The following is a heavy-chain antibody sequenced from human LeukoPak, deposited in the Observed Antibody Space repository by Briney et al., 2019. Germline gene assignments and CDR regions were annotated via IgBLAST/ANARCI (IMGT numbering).Heavy chain of an antibody. D-gene: IGHD2-2*01. J-gene: IGHJ4*02. Sequence: GESLRLSCAASGFTFSHVWMSWVRQAPGKGLEWVGRIKTKIDGGTTDYAAPVEGRFTISRDDSKNTLYLQINSLKTEDTAVYYCTTESYCSSTSCPGTFDFWGQGTLVTVSS. CDR2: IKTKIDGGTT. CDR3: TTESYCSSTSCPGTFDF. V-gene: IGHV3-15*05. CDR1: GFTFSHVW.